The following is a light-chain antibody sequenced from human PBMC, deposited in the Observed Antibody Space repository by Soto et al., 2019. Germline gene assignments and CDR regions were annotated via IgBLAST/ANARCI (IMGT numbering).Light chain of an antibody. V-gene: IGKV1-27*01. CDR2: AAS. J-gene: IGKJ1*01. CDR3: QKYNSAPKT. CDR1: QSISNY. Sequence: DIQMTQSPSSLSASVGDRVTLTCRASQSISNYLAWYQQKPGKVPKLLIYAASTLQSGVPPRFSGSGSGTDFTLTISSMQPEDVATYYCQKYNSAPKTFGQGTKVEIK.